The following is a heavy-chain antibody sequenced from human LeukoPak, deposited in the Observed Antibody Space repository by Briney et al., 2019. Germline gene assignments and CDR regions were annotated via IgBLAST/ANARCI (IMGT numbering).Heavy chain of an antibody. CDR2: IIPIFGTA. D-gene: IGHD2-15*01. V-gene: IGHV1-69*13. J-gene: IGHJ4*02. CDR3: ARSPGGWLLGFYFDY. Sequence: ASVKVSCKASGYTFTSYAISWVRQAPGQGLEWMGGIIPIFGTANYAQKFQGRVTITADESTSTAYMELSSLRSDDTAVYYCARSPGGWLLGFYFDYWGQGTLVTVSS. CDR1: GYTFTSYA.